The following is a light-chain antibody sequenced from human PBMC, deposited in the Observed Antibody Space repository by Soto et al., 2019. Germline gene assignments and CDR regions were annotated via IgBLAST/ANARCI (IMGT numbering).Light chain of an antibody. V-gene: IGLV2-8*01. CDR3: SSYAGSDTVV. CDR2: EVS. J-gene: IGLJ2*01. Sequence: QPVLTQPPSASGSPGQSVTFSCTGTSSDVGGHNYVSWYQQHPGKAPILMISEVSKRPSGVPDRFSGSKSGNTASLTVSGLQAEDEADYYCSSYAGSDTVVFGGGTKLTVL. CDR1: SSDVGGHNY.